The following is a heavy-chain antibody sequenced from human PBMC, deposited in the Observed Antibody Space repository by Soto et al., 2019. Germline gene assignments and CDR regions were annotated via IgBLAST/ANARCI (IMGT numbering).Heavy chain of an antibody. CDR1: GYTFTGYY. CDR2: INPNSGGT. CDR3: AGPPPPGLSYYGLDG. Sequence: ASVKVSCKASGYTFTGYYMHWVRQAPGQGLEWMGWINPNSGGTNYAQKFQGRVTMTRDTSISTAYMELSRLRSDDTAVYYCAGPPPPGLSYYGLDGCGQVPTVAVAS. J-gene: IGHJ6*01. V-gene: IGHV1-2*02.